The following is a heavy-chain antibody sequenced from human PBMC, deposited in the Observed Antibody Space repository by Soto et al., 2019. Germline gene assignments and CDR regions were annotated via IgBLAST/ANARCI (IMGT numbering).Heavy chain of an antibody. J-gene: IGHJ4*02. Sequence: QVHLVQSGAEVKKPGSSVKVSCKTSGGTFSDLASSWVRQAPRQGLEWVGGIIPLFGTPNYAREFQGRVSISADESSNTVYMELRSLRSEDTAVYYCVSERVAEMATGGYFDNWGQGTLVTVSS. D-gene: IGHD5-12*01. V-gene: IGHV1-69*01. CDR3: VSERVAEMATGGYFDN. CDR1: GGTFSDLA. CDR2: IIPLFGTP.